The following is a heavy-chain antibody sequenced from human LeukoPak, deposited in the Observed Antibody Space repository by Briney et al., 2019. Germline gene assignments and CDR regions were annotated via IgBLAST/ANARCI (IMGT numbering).Heavy chain of an antibody. V-gene: IGHV4-4*07. Sequence: TSGTLSLTCTVSGGSISSYYWSWIRQPAGKGLEWIGRIYTSGSTNYNPSLKSRVTISVDKSKNQFSLKLSSVTAADTAVYYCASLQGYCSGGSCYSTQYFQHWGQGTLVTVSS. CDR3: ASLQGYCSGGSCYSTQYFQH. J-gene: IGHJ1*01. CDR2: IYTSGST. CDR1: GGSISSYY. D-gene: IGHD2-15*01.